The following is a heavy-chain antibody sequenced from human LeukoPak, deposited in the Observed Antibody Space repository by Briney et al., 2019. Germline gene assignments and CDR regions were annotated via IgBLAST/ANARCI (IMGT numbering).Heavy chain of an antibody. V-gene: IGHV4-4*02. D-gene: IGHD2-8*01. Sequence: SETLSLTCAVSSDSISNDNWWSWVRQPPGKGLEWIGEIHHRGSSNYNPSLTSRATISLDKSKNQFSLGLSSVTAADTAVYYCVKNGFYCLEYWGQGTLVTVSS. CDR1: SDSISNDNW. J-gene: IGHJ4*02. CDR2: IHHRGSS. CDR3: VKNGFYCLEY.